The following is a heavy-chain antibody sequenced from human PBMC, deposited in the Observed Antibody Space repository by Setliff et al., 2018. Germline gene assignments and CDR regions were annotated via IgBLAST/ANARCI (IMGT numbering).Heavy chain of an antibody. CDR1: GGSISSYY. CDR2: IYTSGST. J-gene: IGHJ4*02. D-gene: IGHD7-27*01. CDR3: VLTPSNLFDY. Sequence: SETLSLTCTVSGGSISSYYWSWIRQPAGKGLEWIGRIYTSGSTNYNPSLKSRVTMSVDTSKNQSSLKLSSVTAADTAVYYCVLTPSNLFDYWGQGTLVTVSS. V-gene: IGHV4-4*07.